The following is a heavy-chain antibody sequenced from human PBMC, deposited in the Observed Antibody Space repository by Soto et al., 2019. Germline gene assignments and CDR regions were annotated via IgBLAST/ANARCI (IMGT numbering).Heavy chain of an antibody. CDR1: GFTFSSYG. V-gene: IGHV3-30*18. CDR3: AKDGDYDPSQKSSY. D-gene: IGHD2-21*01. CDR2: ISYDGSNK. Sequence: LRLSCAASGFTFSSYGMHWVRQAPGKGLEWVAVISYDGSNKYYADSVKGRFTISRDNSKNTLYLQMNSLRAEDTAVYYCAKDGDYDPSQKSSYWGQGTLVTVS. J-gene: IGHJ4*02.